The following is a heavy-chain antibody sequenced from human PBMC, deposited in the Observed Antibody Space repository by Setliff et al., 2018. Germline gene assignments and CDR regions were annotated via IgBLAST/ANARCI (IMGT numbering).Heavy chain of an antibody. CDR1: RFTFSNYA. CDR2: ISASGRTT. CDR3: AKDWNPSTSCYTDYFDS. D-gene: IGHD2-2*01. V-gene: IGHV3-23*01. Sequence: GGSLRLSCAASRFTFSNYAMSWVRQAPGKGLEWVSAISASGRTTYSADSVKGRFTISRDNSKNTLYLQMNSLRAEDTAIYYCAKDWNPSTSCYTDYFDSWGQGTLVTVSS. J-gene: IGHJ4*02.